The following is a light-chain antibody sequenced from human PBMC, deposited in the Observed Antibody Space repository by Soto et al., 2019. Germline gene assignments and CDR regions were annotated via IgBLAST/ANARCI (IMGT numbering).Light chain of an antibody. CDR3: QQYNSYS. Sequence: DIQMTQSPSTLSASVGDRVTITCRASQSLNSLLAWYQQKPGRAPKLLIYAASRLQGGVPLRFSGSGSGTEFTLSISSLQPEDVATYYCQQYNSYSFGQGTKVDIK. CDR2: AAS. V-gene: IGKV1-5*01. CDR1: QSLNSL. J-gene: IGKJ1*01.